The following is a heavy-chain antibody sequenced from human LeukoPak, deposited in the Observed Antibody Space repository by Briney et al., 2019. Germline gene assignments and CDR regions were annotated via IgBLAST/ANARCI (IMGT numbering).Heavy chain of an antibody. CDR2: MNPNSGNT. Sequence: ASVKVSCKASGYTFTSYGISWVRQAPGQGLEWMGWMNPNSGNTGYAQKFQGRVTMTRNTSISTAYMELSSLRSEDTAVYYCARGYIAAAGTNDYWGQGTLVTVSS. V-gene: IGHV1-8*02. CDR3: ARGYIAAAGTNDY. CDR1: GYTFTSYG. D-gene: IGHD6-13*01. J-gene: IGHJ4*02.